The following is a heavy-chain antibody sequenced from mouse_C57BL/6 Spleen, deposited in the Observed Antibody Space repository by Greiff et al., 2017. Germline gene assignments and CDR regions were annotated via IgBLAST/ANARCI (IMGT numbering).Heavy chain of an antibody. V-gene: IGHV5-16*01. CDR1: GFTFSDYY. Sequence: EVQVVESEGGLVQPGSSMKLSCTASGFTFSDYYMAWVRQVPEKGLEWVANINYDGSSTYYLDSLKSRFIISGDNAKNILYLQMSSLRSDDTATYYCARESRYFDYWGQGTTLTVSS. J-gene: IGHJ2*01. CDR2: INYDGSST. CDR3: ARESRYFDY.